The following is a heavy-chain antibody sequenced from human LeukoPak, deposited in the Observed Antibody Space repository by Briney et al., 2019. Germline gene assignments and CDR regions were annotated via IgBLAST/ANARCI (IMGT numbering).Heavy chain of an antibody. CDR3: VRDGGSGWHFDH. J-gene: IGHJ4*02. V-gene: IGHV3-7*01. D-gene: IGHD6-19*01. CDR1: GFAFSSYW. Sequence: GGSLRLSCAASGFAFSSYWMSWVRETPEKGLEWVVNIKQDGSEKYYVDSVNGRFTNSRDNAKNSMFLQMNSLRAEDTAVYYCVRDGGSGWHFDHWGQGTRVTVSS. CDR2: IKQDGSEK.